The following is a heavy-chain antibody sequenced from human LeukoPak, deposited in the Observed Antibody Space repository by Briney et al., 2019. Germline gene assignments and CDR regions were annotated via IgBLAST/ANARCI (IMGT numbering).Heavy chain of an antibody. CDR1: GGPISSSNW. J-gene: IGHJ5*02. D-gene: IGHD2-2*02. CDR2: IYHSGST. V-gene: IGHV4-4*02. Sequence: PSGTLSLTCAVSGGPISSSNWWSWVRQPPGKGLEWIGEIYHSGSTNYNPSLKSRVTISVDKSKNQFSLKLSSVNAADTAVYYCACRKLGYCSSTSCYTTACFDPWGQGTLVTVSS. CDR3: ACRKLGYCSSTSCYTTACFDP.